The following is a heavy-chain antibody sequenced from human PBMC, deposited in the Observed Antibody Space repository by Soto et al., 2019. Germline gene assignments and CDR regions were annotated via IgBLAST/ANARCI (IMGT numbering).Heavy chain of an antibody. Sequence: GASVKVSCKASGYTFPSYGISWVRQAPGQGLEWMGWISAYNGNTNYAQKLQGRVTMTTDTSTSTAYMELRSLRSDDTAVYYCARDSCSGGSCDFDYWGQGTLVTVSS. V-gene: IGHV1-18*01. J-gene: IGHJ4*02. CDR3: ARDSCSGGSCDFDY. CDR2: ISAYNGNT. CDR1: GYTFPSYG. D-gene: IGHD2-15*01.